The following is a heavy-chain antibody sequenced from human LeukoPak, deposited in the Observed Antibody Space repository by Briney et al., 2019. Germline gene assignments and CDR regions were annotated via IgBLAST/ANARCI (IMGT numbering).Heavy chain of an antibody. V-gene: IGHV3-74*01. CDR2: INDDETST. CDR3: ARDVAGWDY. D-gene: IGHD6-19*01. J-gene: IGHJ4*02. CDR1: GFSFSSSW. Sequence: HPGGSLRLSCAASGFSFSSSWMHWVRQVPGKGLEWVSRINDDETSTTYAETVKGRFTISRDNAKNTLFLQMNSLRAEDTAVYYCARDVAGWDYWGQGTLVSVSS.